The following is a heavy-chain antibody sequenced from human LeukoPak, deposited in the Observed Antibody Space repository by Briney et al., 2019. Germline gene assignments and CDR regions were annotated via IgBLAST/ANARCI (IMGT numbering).Heavy chain of an antibody. CDR3: AKAPGKPYYYGMDV. Sequence: GRSLRLSCAASGFTSSSYAMHWVRQAPGKGLEWVAVISYDGSNKYYADSVKGRFTISRDNSKNTLYLQVNSLRAEDTAVYYCAKAPGKPYYYGMDVWGQGTTVTVSS. CDR1: GFTSSSYA. CDR2: ISYDGSNK. D-gene: IGHD3-10*01. J-gene: IGHJ6*02. V-gene: IGHV3-30*04.